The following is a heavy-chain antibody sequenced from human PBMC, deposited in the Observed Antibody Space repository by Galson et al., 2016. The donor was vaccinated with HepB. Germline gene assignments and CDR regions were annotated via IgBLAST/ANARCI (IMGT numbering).Heavy chain of an antibody. CDR2: ITSRSGST. CDR1: GFTFSNFH. J-gene: IGHJ4*02. V-gene: IGHV3-48*02. Sequence: SLRLSCAASGFTFSNFHMNWVRQAPGKGLEWIAYITSRSGSTHYADSVKGRFTISRDNAKDSLFLQMNRLRDDDTAVYYCARDKWDYVWGTNRYPFDYWGQGTLVTVSS. D-gene: IGHD3-16*02. CDR3: ARDKWDYVWGTNRYPFDY.